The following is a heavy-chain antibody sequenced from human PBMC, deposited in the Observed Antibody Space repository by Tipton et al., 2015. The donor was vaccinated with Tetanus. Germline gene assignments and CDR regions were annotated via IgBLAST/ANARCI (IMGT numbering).Heavy chain of an antibody. CDR3: ARGPLENEGYFDS. D-gene: IGHD1-1*01. J-gene: IGHJ4*02. CDR2: IYYSGTT. Sequence: TLSLTCTVSGGSVRSTNSYWSWLRQPPGKGLEWIGYIYYSGTTKYNPSLKSRVTISVDTSKNQFSLNLTSVTAADTAVYFCARGPLENEGYFDSWGQGILATVTA. CDR1: GGSVRSTNSY. V-gene: IGHV4-61*01.